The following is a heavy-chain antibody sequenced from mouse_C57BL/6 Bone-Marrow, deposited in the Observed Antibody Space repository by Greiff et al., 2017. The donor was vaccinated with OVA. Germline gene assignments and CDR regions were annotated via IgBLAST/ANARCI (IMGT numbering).Heavy chain of an antibody. Sequence: DVKLQESGPGLVKPSQSLSLTCTVTGYSITSGYDWHWIRHFPGNKLEWMGYISYSGSTNYNPSLKSRISITHDTSKNHFFLKLNSVTTADTATYYCSRELRFYYFDYWGQGTTLTVSS. V-gene: IGHV3-1*01. CDR2: ISYSGST. D-gene: IGHD1-1*01. CDR1: GYSITSGYD. CDR3: SRELRFYYFDY. J-gene: IGHJ2*01.